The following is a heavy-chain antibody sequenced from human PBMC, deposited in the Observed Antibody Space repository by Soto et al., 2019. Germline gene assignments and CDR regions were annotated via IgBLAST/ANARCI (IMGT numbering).Heavy chain of an antibody. CDR3: ARRSPYCISTSCYIDY. V-gene: IGHV5-51*01. CDR1: GYSFTSYW. CDR2: IYPGDSDT. J-gene: IGHJ4*02. Sequence: PGESLKISCKGSGYSFTSYWIGWVRQMPGKGLEWMGIIYPGDSDTTYSPSFQGQVTISVDKSINTAYLQWSSLKASDTAMYYCARRSPYCISTSCYIDYWGQGTLVTVSS. D-gene: IGHD2-2*02.